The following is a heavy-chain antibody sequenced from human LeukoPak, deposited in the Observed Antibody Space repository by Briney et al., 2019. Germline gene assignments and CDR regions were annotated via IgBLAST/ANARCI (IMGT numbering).Heavy chain of an antibody. V-gene: IGHV4-39*07. CDR1: GVSISSSNSY. D-gene: IGHD3-22*01. J-gene: IGHJ4*02. Sequence: SETLSLTCTVSGVSISSSNSYWGWIRQPPGKGLEWIGSIYYSGSTYYNPSLKSRVTISVDTSKNQFSLKLSSVTAADTAVYYCARLPYYYDSSGYREYYFDYWGQGTLVTVSS. CDR2: IYYSGST. CDR3: ARLPYYYDSSGYREYYFDY.